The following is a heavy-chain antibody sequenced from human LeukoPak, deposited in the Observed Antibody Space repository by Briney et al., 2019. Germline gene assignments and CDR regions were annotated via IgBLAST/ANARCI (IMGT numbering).Heavy chain of an antibody. CDR1: GGTFSSYA. Sequence: SVKVSCKASGGTFSSYAISWVRQAPGQGLEWMGGIIPIFGTANYAQKFQGRVTITADGSTSTAYMELSSLRSEDTAVYYCASPKGNTLGTNYDILTGPDYYYYGMDVWGKGTTVTVSS. CDR2: IIPIFGTA. V-gene: IGHV1-69*01. CDR3: ASPKGNTLGTNYDILTGPDYYYYGMDV. J-gene: IGHJ6*04. D-gene: IGHD3-9*01.